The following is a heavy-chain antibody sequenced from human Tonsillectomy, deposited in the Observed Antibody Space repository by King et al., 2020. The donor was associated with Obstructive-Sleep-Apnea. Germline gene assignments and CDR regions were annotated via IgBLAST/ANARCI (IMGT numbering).Heavy chain of an antibody. Sequence: DVQLVESGGGLVKPGGSLRLSCAASGFTFSSYSMNWVRQAPGKGLEWVSSISSSSSYIYYADSVKGRFTISRDNAKNSLYLQMNSLRAEDTAVYYCAIFRVVGATNVDYWGQGTLVTVSS. CDR2: ISSSSSYI. V-gene: IGHV3-21*01. J-gene: IGHJ4*02. CDR3: AIFRVVGATNVDY. CDR1: GFTFSSYS. D-gene: IGHD1-26*01.